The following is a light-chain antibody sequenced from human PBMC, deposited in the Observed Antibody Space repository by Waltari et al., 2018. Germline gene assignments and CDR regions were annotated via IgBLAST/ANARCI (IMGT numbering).Light chain of an antibody. CDR2: VNRDGSY. CDR3: QTGGHGTWV. CDR1: SGHSSNI. Sequence: QLVLTQSPSASASLGASAKLTCTLSSGHSSNIIAWLQQQPEKGPRYLMKVNRDGSYRKGDEIPDRFSGSSSGAGLYLTISRLQSGDEADYYCQTGGHGTWVFGGGTKLTVL. V-gene: IGLV4-69*01. J-gene: IGLJ3*02.